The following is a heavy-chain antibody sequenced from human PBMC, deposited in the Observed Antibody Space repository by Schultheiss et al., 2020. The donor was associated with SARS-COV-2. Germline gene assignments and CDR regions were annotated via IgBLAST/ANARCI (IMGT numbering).Heavy chain of an antibody. CDR3: AKEQPTAMYFPVVA. D-gene: IGHD2-2*01. CDR2: IGDSGSRT. CDR1: GFTFRTSA. Sequence: GGSLRLSCAASGFTFRTSAMSWVRQAPGKGLEWVSSIGDSGSRTYYADSVNGRFTISRDNAKNTLYLQMNSLGAEDTAVYYCAKEQPTAMYFPVVAWGQGTLVTVSS. V-gene: IGHV3-23*01. J-gene: IGHJ5*02.